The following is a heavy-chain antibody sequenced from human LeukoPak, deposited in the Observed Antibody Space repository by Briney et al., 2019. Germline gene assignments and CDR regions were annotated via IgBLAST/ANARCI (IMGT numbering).Heavy chain of an antibody. CDR3: ARDYYESRSYWHDTFDI. CDR1: GYPFTIYG. D-gene: IGHD3-22*01. CDR2: VSTSNGDT. J-gene: IGHJ3*02. V-gene: IGHV1-18*01. Sequence: ASVKVSCKASGYPFTIYGMSWVRQAPGQGLEWMGWVSTSNGDTYYAQKLQGRVTMTTDTSTSAIYMELRSLSSDDTALYYCARDYYESRSYWHDTFDIWGQGTMVTVSS.